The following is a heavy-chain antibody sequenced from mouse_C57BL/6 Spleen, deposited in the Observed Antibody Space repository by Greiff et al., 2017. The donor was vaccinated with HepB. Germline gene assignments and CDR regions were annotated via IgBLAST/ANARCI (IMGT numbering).Heavy chain of an antibody. Sequence: EVQRVESGGDLVKPGGSLKLSCAASGFTFSSYGMSWVRQTPDKRLEWVATISSGGSYTYYPDSVKGRFTISRDNAKNTLYLQMSSLKSEDTAMYYCARGSYDGYFYAMDYWGQGTSVTVSS. CDR3: ARGSYDGYFYAMDY. CDR1: GFTFSSYG. J-gene: IGHJ4*01. CDR2: ISSGGSYT. V-gene: IGHV5-6*01. D-gene: IGHD2-3*01.